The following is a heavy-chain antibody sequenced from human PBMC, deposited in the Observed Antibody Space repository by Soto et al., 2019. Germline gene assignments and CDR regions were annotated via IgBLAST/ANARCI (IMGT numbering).Heavy chain of an antibody. V-gene: IGHV3-53*04. CDR1: GFTVSSNY. CDR2: IYSGGST. D-gene: IGHD3-16*01. CDR3: AGEHRGDNDYYGRDV. J-gene: IGHJ6*02. Sequence: EVQLVESGGGLVQPGGSLRLSCAASGFTVSSNYMSWVRQAPGKGLEWVSVIYSGGSTYYADSGKGRFTISRHNSKNTVYHQMNGLRAENTALYYCAGEHRGDNDYYGRDVWGRGSTVTVS.